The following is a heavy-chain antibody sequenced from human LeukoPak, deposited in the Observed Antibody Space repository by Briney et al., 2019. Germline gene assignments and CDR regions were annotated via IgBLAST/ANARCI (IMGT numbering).Heavy chain of an antibody. CDR2: IYSGGST. CDR1: GFTVISNY. CDR3: TRVDRAFDI. Sequence: GGSLRLSCAASGFTVISNYMSWVRQAPGKGLEWVSVIYSGGSTYYADSVKGRFPISRHNSKNTLYLQMNSLRAEDTAVDYCTRVDRAFDIWGQGTMVTVSS. D-gene: IGHD5-12*01. V-gene: IGHV3-53*04. J-gene: IGHJ3*02.